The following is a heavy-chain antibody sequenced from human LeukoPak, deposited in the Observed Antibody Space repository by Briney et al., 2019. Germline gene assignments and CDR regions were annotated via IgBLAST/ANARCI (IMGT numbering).Heavy chain of an antibody. J-gene: IGHJ6*03. Sequence: SVKVSCKASGGTFSSYAISWVRQAPGQGLEWMGRIIPILGIANYAQKFQGRVTITADESTSTAYIELNSLRSDDTAVYYCAKAYQSRMYSDYDYSYYMDVWGKGTTVTVSS. D-gene: IGHD1-26*01. CDR2: IIPILGIA. CDR1: GGTFSSYA. CDR3: AKAYQSRMYSDYDYSYYMDV. V-gene: IGHV1-69*04.